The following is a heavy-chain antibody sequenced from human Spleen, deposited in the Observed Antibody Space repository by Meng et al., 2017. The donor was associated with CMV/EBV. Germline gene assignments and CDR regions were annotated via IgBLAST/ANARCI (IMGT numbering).Heavy chain of an antibody. J-gene: IGHJ4*02. Sequence: GGSLRLSCAASDFTFSGYAMSWVRQAPGKGLEWGSTISGTGNNTYYADSVKGRFTISRDNSKDTLYLQMNSLRGEDTAVYFCAKDPRNDIALAGTNYFDYWGQGTLVTVSS. CDR1: DFTFSGYA. CDR2: ISGTGNNT. CDR3: AKDPRNDIALAGTNYFDY. D-gene: IGHD6-19*01. V-gene: IGHV3-23*01.